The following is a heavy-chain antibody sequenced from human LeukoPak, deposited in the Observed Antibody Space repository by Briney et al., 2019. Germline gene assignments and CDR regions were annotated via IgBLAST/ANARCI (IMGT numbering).Heavy chain of an antibody. Sequence: GGSLRLSCAASGFTFSSYGMHWVRQAPGKGLEWVAVISYDGSNKYYADSVKGRFTISRDNSKNTLYLQMNSLRAEDTAVYYCAREGVGSGSYYNWNFYYYYGMDVWGQGTTVAVSS. D-gene: IGHD3-10*01. CDR3: AREGVGSGSYYNWNFYYYYGMDV. J-gene: IGHJ6*02. CDR1: GFTFSSYG. V-gene: IGHV3-30*03. CDR2: ISYDGSNK.